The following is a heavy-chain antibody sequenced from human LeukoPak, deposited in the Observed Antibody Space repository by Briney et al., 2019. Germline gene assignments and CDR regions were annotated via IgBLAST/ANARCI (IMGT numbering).Heavy chain of an antibody. Sequence: SETLSLTCTVSGGSISSSSYYWGWIRQPPGKGLEWIGSIYYSGSTYYNPSLKSRVTISVDTSNNQCSLELSSVAAADTAVYYCARDEAGYGDYSPYWYFDLWGRATLVTVSS. CDR3: ARDEAGYGDYSPYWYFDL. CDR1: GGSISSSSYY. J-gene: IGHJ2*01. CDR2: IYYSGST. D-gene: IGHD4-17*01. V-gene: IGHV4-39*07.